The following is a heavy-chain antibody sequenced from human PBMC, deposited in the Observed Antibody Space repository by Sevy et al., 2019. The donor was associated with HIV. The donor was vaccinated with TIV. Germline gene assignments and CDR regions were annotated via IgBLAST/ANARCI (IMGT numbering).Heavy chain of an antibody. J-gene: IGHJ5*01. CDR2: ISAYNGNT. CDR3: ASDRGEQWLVYFDF. D-gene: IGHD6-19*01. V-gene: IGHV1-18*01. CDR1: GYTFTSYG. Sequence: ASVKVSCKASGYTFTSYGISWVRQAPGQGLEWMGWISAYNGNTNYAQKLQGRVTMTTDTSTSTAYMELRSLRSDDTAVYYWASDRGEQWLVYFDFWGPGTLVTVSS.